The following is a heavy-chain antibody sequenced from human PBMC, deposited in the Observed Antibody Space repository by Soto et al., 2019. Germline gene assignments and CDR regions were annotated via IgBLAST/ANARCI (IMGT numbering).Heavy chain of an antibody. CDR1: GFTFSSYG. J-gene: IGHJ6*02. CDR2: IWYDGSNK. CDR3: ARPYTTATTSFRQLPYYYYGMDV. Sequence: PGGSLRLSCAASGFTFSSYGMHWVRQAPGKGLEWVAVIWYDGSNKYYADSVKGRFTISRDNSKNTLYLQMNSLRAEDTAVYYCARPYTTATTSFRQLPYYYYGMDVWGQGTTVTVSS. D-gene: IGHD4-17*01. V-gene: IGHV3-33*01.